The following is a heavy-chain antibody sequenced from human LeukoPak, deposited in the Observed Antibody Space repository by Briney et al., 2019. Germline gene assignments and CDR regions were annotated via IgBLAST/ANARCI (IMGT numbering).Heavy chain of an antibody. CDR1: GYSFTSYW. CDR3: ARRPTHGSGRYIYAFDI. J-gene: IGHJ3*02. V-gene: IGHV5-51*01. CDR2: IYPGDSDT. Sequence: GESLKISCKGSGYSFTSYWIGWVRQMPGKGLEWMGIIYPGDSDTRYSPSFQGQVTISADKSISTAYLQWSSLKASDTAMYYCARRPTHGSGRYIYAFDIWGQGTMVTVSS. D-gene: IGHD3-10*01.